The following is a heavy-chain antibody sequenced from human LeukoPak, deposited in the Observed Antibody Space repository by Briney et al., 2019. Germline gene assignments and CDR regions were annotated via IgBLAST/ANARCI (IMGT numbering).Heavy chain of an antibody. CDR2: IYTSGST. CDR1: GGSISSYY. CDR3: ARVIAVAGTFFDY. J-gene: IGHJ4*02. V-gene: IGHV4-4*07. D-gene: IGHD6-19*01. Sequence: PSETLSLTCTVSGGSISSYYWSWLRQPAGKGLEWIGRIYTSGSTNYNPSLTSRVTISVDTSKNQFSLKLSSVTAADTAVYYCARVIAVAGTFFDYWGQGTLVTVSS.